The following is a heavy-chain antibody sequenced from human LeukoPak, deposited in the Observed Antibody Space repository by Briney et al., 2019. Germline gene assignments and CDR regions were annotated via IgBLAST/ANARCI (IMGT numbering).Heavy chain of an antibody. CDR2: IIPVSGTT. CDR3: ASTVTTRLD. J-gene: IGHJ4*02. V-gene: IGHV1-69*13. CDR1: GGTLSNHA. Sequence: ASVKVSCKASGGTLSNHAVSWVRQAPGQGLEWMGRIIPVSGTTNYAQKFQGRVTITADESTSTAYMELSSLRSEDTAVYYCASTVTTRLDWGQGTLVTVSS. D-gene: IGHD4-11*01.